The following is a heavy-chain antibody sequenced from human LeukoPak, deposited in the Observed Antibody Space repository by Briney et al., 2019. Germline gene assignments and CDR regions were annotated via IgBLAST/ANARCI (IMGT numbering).Heavy chain of an antibody. CDR3: ARSQRGYIYGKH. V-gene: IGHV3-74*01. CDR1: GFSFSNYW. D-gene: IGHD5-18*01. J-gene: IGHJ4*02. CDR2: VDNDGSGT. Sequence: GGSLRLSCAASGFSFSNYWMHWVRQVPGKGLVWVSRVDNDGSGTTYADSVKGRFTISRDNAKNTVYLQMNSLRAEDTAVYYCARSQRGYIYGKHWGQGTPVTVSS.